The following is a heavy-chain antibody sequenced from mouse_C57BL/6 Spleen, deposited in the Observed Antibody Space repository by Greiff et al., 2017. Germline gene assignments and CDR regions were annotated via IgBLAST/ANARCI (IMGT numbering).Heavy chain of an antibody. Sequence: QVQLQQSGAELVRPGTSVKVSCKASGYAFTNYLIEWVKQRPGQGLEWIGVINPGSGGTNYNEKFKGKATLTADKSSSTAYMQLSSLTSEDSAVYFCARGGGPYYAMDYWGQGTSVTVSS. CDR3: ARGGGPYYAMDY. J-gene: IGHJ4*01. D-gene: IGHD3-3*01. CDR1: GYAFTNYL. V-gene: IGHV1-54*01. CDR2: INPGSGGT.